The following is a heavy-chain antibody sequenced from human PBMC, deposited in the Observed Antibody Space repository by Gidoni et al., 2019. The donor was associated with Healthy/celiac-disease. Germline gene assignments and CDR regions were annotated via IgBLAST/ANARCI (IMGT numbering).Heavy chain of an antibody. J-gene: IGHJ5*02. CDR2: INHSGST. CDR1: RGSFSGYS. CDR3: ARGNGIAAAGTRIAYNWFDP. V-gene: IGHV4-34*01. Sequence: QVQLPQWGAGLLKPSETLSLTCAVPRGSFSGYSSSWIRQPPGKGLEWIGEINHSGSTNYNPSLKSRVTISVDTSKNQFSLKLSSVTAADTAVYYCARGNGIAAAGTRIAYNWFDPWGQGTLVTVSS. D-gene: IGHD6-13*01.